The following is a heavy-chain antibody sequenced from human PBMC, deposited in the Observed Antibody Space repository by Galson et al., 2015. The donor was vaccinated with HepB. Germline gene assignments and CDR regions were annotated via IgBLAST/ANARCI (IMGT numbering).Heavy chain of an antibody. CDR3: ARDYYDSSGYDLLPNWYFDL. V-gene: IGHV3-66*01. CDR2: IYSGGST. CDR1: GFTVSSNY. Sequence: SLRLSCAASGFTVSSNYMSWVRQAPGKGLEWVSVIYSGGSTYYADSVKGRFTISRDNSKNTLYLQMNSLRAEDTAVYYCARDYYDSSGYDLLPNWYFDLWGRGTPVTVSS. D-gene: IGHD3-22*01. J-gene: IGHJ2*01.